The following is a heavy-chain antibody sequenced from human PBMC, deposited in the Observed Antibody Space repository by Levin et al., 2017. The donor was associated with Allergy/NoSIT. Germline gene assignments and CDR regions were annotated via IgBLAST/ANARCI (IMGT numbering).Heavy chain of an antibody. CDR3: ARIKSTVLTWVDELFDY. Sequence: GASVPVSFPSSGYRFTGYFIHWLRQAPGQGLEWMGWTKPKDGGTKYAQKFQGRVTLTRDTSISTAYMELSRLMSDDTAVYYCARIKSTVLTWVDELFDYWGQGTLVTVSA. V-gene: IGHV1-2*02. CDR2: TKPKDGGT. CDR1: GYRFTGYF. J-gene: IGHJ4*02. D-gene: IGHD4-23*01.